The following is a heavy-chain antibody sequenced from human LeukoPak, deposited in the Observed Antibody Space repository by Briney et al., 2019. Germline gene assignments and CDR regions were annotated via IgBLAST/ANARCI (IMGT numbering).Heavy chain of an antibody. CDR3: ARRSTPDFGRSPEDAFDI. J-gene: IGHJ4*02. D-gene: IGHD3-3*01. Sequence: GESLKISCKGSGYNFATYWIGWVRQMPGKGLEWMGIIYPGDSDTRYSPSFQGQVTISADKSISTAYLQWSSLKAPDTAMYYCARRSTPDFGRSPEDAFDIWGQGTLVTVSS. CDR1: GYNFATYW. V-gene: IGHV5-51*01. CDR2: IYPGDSDT.